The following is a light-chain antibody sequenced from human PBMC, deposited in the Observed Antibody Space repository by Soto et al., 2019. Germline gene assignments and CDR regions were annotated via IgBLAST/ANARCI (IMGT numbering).Light chain of an antibody. V-gene: IGKV3-20*01. CDR1: QTFTSNY. CDR3: QQYGSSPYT. CDR2: GAS. J-gene: IGKJ2*01. Sequence: EIVLTQSPGTLSLSPGQRAILSCRASQTFTSNYLAWYRHRPGQAPRLLIYGASSRATGIPDRFSGSGSGTDFTLIISGLELEDSAVYYCQQYGSSPYTFGQGTKLEIK.